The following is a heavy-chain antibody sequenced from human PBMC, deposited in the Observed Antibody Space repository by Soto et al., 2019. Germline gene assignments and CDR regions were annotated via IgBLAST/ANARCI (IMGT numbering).Heavy chain of an antibody. D-gene: IGHD4-17*01. Sequence: PSETLSLTCTVSGGPISSYYWSWIRQPPGKGLEWIGYIYYSGSTNYNPSLKSRVAISVDTSKNQFSLRLSSVTAADTAVYYCASGLVTTLHYWGQGTLVTVSS. CDR1: GGPISSYY. CDR2: IYYSGST. J-gene: IGHJ4*02. CDR3: ASGLVTTLHY. V-gene: IGHV4-59*08.